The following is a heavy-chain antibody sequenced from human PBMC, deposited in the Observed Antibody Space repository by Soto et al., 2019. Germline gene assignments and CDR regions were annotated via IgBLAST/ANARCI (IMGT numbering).Heavy chain of an antibody. CDR3: ATVATGSYDWFDP. J-gene: IGHJ5*02. CDR2: INRDGSRT. CDR1: GFTFSTYW. Sequence: EVQLVESGGDLGQTGGSLRLSCAASGFTFSTYWMHLVRQAPGKGLVWVSRINRDGSRTNYADSMKGRFTTFRDNAKNPVYLQVNSLTAEDTAVYYWATVATGSYDWFDPWGQGTLVTVSS. D-gene: IGHD1-26*01. V-gene: IGHV3-74*01.